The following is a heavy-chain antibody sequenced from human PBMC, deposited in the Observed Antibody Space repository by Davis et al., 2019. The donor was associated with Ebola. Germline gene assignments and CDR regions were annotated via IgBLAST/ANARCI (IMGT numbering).Heavy chain of an antibody. V-gene: IGHV3-64D*06. CDR2: INDNGGRT. Sequence: GESLKISCSTSGFTFDDYAMHWVRQAPGRGLDFVSGINDNGGRTHYADSVKGRFTISRDSSRSTVYLQMSSLTVDDTALYYCVKDRRRSYAFDIWGQGTMVTVSA. CDR1: GFTFDDYA. J-gene: IGHJ3*02. D-gene: IGHD3-10*01. CDR3: VKDRRRSYAFDI.